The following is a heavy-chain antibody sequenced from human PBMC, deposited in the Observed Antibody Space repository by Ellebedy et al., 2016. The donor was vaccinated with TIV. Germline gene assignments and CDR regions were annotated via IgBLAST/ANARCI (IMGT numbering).Heavy chain of an antibody. V-gene: IGHV3-21*01. CDR1: GFTFSSYS. CDR2: ISSSSSYI. J-gene: IGHJ4*02. Sequence: GGSLRLSXAASGFTFSSYSMNWVRQAPGKGLEWVSPISSSSSYIYYADSVKGRFTISRDNAKNSLYLQMNSLRAEDTAVYYCARADSDSSGFYFDYWGQGTLVTVSS. D-gene: IGHD3-22*01. CDR3: ARADSDSSGFYFDY.